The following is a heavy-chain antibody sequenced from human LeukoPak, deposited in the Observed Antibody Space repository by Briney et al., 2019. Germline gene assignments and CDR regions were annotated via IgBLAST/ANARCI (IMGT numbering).Heavy chain of an antibody. CDR1: GFTFSNYA. CDR2: ISGSGANT. J-gene: IGHJ4*02. V-gene: IGHV3-23*01. D-gene: IGHD2-15*01. CDR3: AKGRALEVVAAFNY. Sequence: GGSLRLSCAASGFTFSNYAMSWVRQAPVRGLEWVSTISGSGANTYYADSVKGRFTISRDNSKNTLYLQMNSLRADDTAIYYCAKGRALEVVAAFNYWGQGTVVTASS.